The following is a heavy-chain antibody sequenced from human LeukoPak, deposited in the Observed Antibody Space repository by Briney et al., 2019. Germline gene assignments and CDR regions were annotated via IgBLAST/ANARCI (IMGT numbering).Heavy chain of an antibody. CDR1: GYTFTSYG. V-gene: IGHV1-18*01. D-gene: IGHD5-18*01. Sequence: ASVKVSRTASGYTFTSYGISWVRQAPGQGLEWMGWISAYNGNTNYAQKLQGRVTMTTDTSTSTAYMELRSLRSDDTAVYYCARDYFDTAMITEGEPYFDYWGQGTLVTVSS. J-gene: IGHJ4*02. CDR3: ARDYFDTAMITEGEPYFDY. CDR2: ISAYNGNT.